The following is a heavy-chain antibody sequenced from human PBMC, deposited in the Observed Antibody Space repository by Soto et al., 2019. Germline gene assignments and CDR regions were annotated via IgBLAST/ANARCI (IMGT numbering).Heavy chain of an antibody. CDR3: AKPRAYYGGDCPDS. CDR1: GFTFSSYW. CDR2: INSDGSST. Sequence: VQLVESGGGLVQPGGSLRLSCAASGFTFSSYWMHWVRQAPGKGLVWVSRINSDGSSTSYADTVKGRFTISRDNAKNAVDLLMNRLGAEDTAVYYRAKPRAYYGGDCPDSWGQGTLVTGS. D-gene: IGHD2-21*02. J-gene: IGHJ4*02. V-gene: IGHV3-74*01.